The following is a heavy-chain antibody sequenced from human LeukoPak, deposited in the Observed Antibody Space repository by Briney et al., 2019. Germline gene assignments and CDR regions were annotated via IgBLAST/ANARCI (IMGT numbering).Heavy chain of an antibody. V-gene: IGHV2-5*02. CDR1: GFSFSTGGVG. J-gene: IGHJ4*02. Sequence: ESGPTLVNPTQTLTLTCTFSGFSFSTGGVGVGWIRQPPGKALEWLAVIYWDDDKRYSPSLKSRLTITKGTSKNQVVLTMTNMDPVDTATYYCAHHLNAFDYWGQGTLVTVSS. CDR3: AHHLNAFDY. CDR2: IYWDDDK.